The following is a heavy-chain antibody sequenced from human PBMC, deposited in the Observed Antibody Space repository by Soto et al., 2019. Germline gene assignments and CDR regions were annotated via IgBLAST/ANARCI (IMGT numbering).Heavy chain of an antibody. J-gene: IGHJ6*02. CDR2: IIPIFGTA. D-gene: IGHD3-10*01. CDR1: GGTFSSYA. CDR3: ARGPSFMVRGASYYYYGMGV. Sequence: GASVKVSCKASGGTFSSYAISWVRQAPGQGLEWMGGIIPIFGTANYAQKFQGRVTITADESTSTAYMELSSLRSEDTAVYYCARGPSFMVRGASYYYYGMGVWGQGTTVTVSS. V-gene: IGHV1-69*13.